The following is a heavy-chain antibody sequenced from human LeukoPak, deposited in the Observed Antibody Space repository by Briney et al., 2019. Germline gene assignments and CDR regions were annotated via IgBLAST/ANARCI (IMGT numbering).Heavy chain of an antibody. CDR1: GFTFGAYG. Sequence: GGSLRLSCAASGFTFGAYGMHWVRQAPGKGLEWVAVIWSDGGKSYNSDSVKGRFTISRDNSKNTLYLQMNSLRADDTAVYYCATDSIGPATDFDYWGQGTLVTVSS. J-gene: IGHJ4*02. D-gene: IGHD2-2*01. CDR2: IWSDGGKS. CDR3: ATDSIGPATDFDY. V-gene: IGHV3-33*01.